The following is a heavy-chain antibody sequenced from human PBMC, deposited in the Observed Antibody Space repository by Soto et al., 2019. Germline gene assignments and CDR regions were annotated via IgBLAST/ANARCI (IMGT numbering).Heavy chain of an antibody. CDR3: TSGGQLFAGKDFDY. J-gene: IGHJ4*02. V-gene: IGHV1-18*01. CDR2: ISNYNGDT. D-gene: IGHD3-10*02. Sequence: QVQLVQSGAEVKKPGASVKVSCKASGSTFTSYGISWVRQAPGQGLEWMGWISNYNGDTNYAQKLQGRVTMTTDTPTSTAYMELRSLKSDDTAVYYSTSGGQLFAGKDFDYWGQGTLVTVSS. CDR1: GSTFTSYG.